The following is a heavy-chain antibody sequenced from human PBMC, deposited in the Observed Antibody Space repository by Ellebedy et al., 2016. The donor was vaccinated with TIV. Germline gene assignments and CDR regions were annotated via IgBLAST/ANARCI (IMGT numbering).Heavy chain of an antibody. V-gene: IGHV3-23*01. D-gene: IGHD4-17*01. CDR2: ITGTGGGDNT. CDR3: AKDRYGDYVVYFDY. J-gene: IGHJ4*02. CDR1: GFTFSTFA. Sequence: PGGSLRLSCAASGFTFSTFAMSWVRQAPGKELEWVSTITGTGGGDNTYYADSVRGRFTISRDDSKNTLYLQMNSLRAEDTAVYFCAKDRYGDYVVYFDYWGQGTLVTVSS.